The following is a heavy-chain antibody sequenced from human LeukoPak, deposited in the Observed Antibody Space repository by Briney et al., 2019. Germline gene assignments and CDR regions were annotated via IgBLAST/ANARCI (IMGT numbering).Heavy chain of an antibody. CDR3: AKGGWLDD. D-gene: IGHD6-19*01. Sequence: PGGSLRLSCAASGFNFNKYDMTWARQAPGKGLEWVSTITGRSDKTYYTDSVKGRFVTSRDNSKDTLYLQMNNLRAEDTALYYCAKGGWLDDLGQGALVTVSS. V-gene: IGHV3-23*01. J-gene: IGHJ4*02. CDR2: ITGRSDKT. CDR1: GFNFNKYD.